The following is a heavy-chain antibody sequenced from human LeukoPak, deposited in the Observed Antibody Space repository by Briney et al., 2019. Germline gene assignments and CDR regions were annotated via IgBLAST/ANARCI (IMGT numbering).Heavy chain of an antibody. CDR1: GYTFNGYY. J-gene: IGHJ4*02. V-gene: IGHV1-2*02. CDR3: ARDPVAAAGYDY. D-gene: IGHD6-13*01. CDR2: INPNSGGT. Sequence: ASVKVSCKASGYTFNGYYMHWVRQAPGQGLEWMGWINPNSGGTNYAQKFQGKVTMTRDTSISTAYMELSRLRSDDTAVYYCARDPVAAAGYDYWGQGTLVTVSS.